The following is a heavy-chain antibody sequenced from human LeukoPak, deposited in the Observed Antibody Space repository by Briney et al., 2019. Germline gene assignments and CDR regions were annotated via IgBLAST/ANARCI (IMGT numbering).Heavy chain of an antibody. CDR1: GGSFSGYY. CDR3: ARGQYDYVWGTRVYLY. CDR2: INHSGST. J-gene: IGHJ4*02. V-gene: IGHV4-34*01. Sequence: SETLSLTCAVYGGSFSGYYWSWIRQPPGKGLEWIGEINHSGSTNYNPSLKSRVTISVDTSKNQFSLKLSSVTAADTAVYYCARGQYDYVWGTRVYLYWGQGTLVTVSS. D-gene: IGHD3-16*01.